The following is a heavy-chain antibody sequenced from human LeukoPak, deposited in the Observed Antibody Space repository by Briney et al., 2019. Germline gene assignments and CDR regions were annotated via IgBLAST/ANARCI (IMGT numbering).Heavy chain of an antibody. Sequence: GGSLRLSCAASGFTFSSYGMHWVRQAPGKGLEWVAVIWYDGSNKYYADSVKGRFTISRDNSKNTLYLQMNSLRAEDTAVYYCARGNGYSGYLNDYWGQGTLVTVSS. CDR1: GFTFSSYG. CDR3: ARGNGYSGYLNDY. J-gene: IGHJ4*02. CDR2: IWYDGSNK. D-gene: IGHD5-12*01. V-gene: IGHV3-33*01.